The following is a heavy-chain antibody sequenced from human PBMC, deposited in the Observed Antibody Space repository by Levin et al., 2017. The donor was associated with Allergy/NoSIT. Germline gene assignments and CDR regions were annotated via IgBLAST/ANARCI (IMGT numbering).Heavy chain of an antibody. Sequence: SETLSLTCTVSGGSISSGGYYWSWIRQHPGKGLEWIGYIYYSGSTYYNPSLKSRVTISVDTSKNKLSLQLRSVTAADTAVYYCARSSGSGFLNYYYYYMDVWGKGTTVTVSS. V-gene: IGHV4-31*03. CDR1: GGSISSGGYY. CDR2: IYYSGST. D-gene: IGHD3-10*01. CDR3: ARSSGSGFLNYYYYYMDV. J-gene: IGHJ6*03.